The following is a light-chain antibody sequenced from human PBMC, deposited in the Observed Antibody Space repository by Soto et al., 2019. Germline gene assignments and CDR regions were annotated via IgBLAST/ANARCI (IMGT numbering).Light chain of an antibody. Sequence: EIVLTQSPGSLSLSPGERATLSCRASQSVNFYLAWYQQKPGQAPRLLISDASGRATDVPDRFSGSGSGTDFSLTISRLEPEDFAVYYCQQYGDSPVTFGQGTKVEIK. CDR2: DAS. V-gene: IGKV3-20*01. CDR3: QQYGDSPVT. CDR1: QSVNFY. J-gene: IGKJ1*01.